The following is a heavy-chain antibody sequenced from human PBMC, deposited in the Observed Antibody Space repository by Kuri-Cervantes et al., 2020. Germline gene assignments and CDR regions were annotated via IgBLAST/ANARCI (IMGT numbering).Heavy chain of an antibody. Sequence: SETLSLTCTVSGGSISNYSWSWIRQPPGKGLEWIGYIYHSGSTYYNPSLKSRVTISVDRSKNQFSLKLSSVTAADTAVYYCARGRGGVVGATYFDYWGQGTLVTVSS. CDR1: GGSISNYS. CDR2: IYHSGST. CDR3: ARGRGGVVGATYFDY. D-gene: IGHD1-26*01. J-gene: IGHJ4*02. V-gene: IGHV4-59*12.